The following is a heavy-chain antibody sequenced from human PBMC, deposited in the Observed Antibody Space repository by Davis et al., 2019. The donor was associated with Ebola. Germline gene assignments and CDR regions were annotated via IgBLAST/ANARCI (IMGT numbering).Heavy chain of an antibody. CDR2: ISSSGATT. J-gene: IGHJ4*02. CDR1: GFTFTTYA. V-gene: IGHV3-23*01. D-gene: IGHD3-9*01. CDR3: ARLGTILTGYQSGSDY. Sequence: PGGSLRLSCAASGFTFTTYAMSWVRQAPGKGLEWVSSISSSGATTYYADSVKGRFTISRDNAKNTLYLQMNSLRAEDTAVYYCARLGTILTGYQSGSDYWGQGTLVTVSS.